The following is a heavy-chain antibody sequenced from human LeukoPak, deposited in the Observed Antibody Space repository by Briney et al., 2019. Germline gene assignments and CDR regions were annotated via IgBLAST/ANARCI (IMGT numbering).Heavy chain of an antibody. CDR1: GFTIRNYW. Sequence: GGSLRLFCAASGFTIRNYWMNWVRQAPGEGLEWVANINQDGSVEHYVDSVKGRFTISRDNAKNSLYLQMNTLRAEDTAVYYCARDCCASGSHDYWGQGALVTVSS. CDR3: ARDCCASGSHDY. V-gene: IGHV3-7*04. D-gene: IGHD3-10*01. J-gene: IGHJ4*02. CDR2: INQDGSVE.